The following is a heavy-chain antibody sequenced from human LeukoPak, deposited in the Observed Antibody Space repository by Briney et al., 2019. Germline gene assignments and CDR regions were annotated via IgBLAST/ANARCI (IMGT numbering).Heavy chain of an antibody. D-gene: IGHD2-2*01. CDR2: INHSGST. V-gene: IGHV4-34*01. CDR1: GGSFSGYY. Sequence: ETLSLTCAVYGGSFSGYYWSWIRQPPGKGLEWIGEINHSGSTNYNPSLKSRVTISVDTSKNQFSLKLSSVTAADTAVYYCATGGDIVVVPADRENPDYWGQGTLVTVSS. CDR3: ATGGDIVVVPADRENPDY. J-gene: IGHJ4*02.